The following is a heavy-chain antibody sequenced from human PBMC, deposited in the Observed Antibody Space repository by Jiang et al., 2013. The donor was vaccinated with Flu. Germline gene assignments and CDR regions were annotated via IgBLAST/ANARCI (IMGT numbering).Heavy chain of an antibody. CDR3: AGPYNTDDRGLPH. D-gene: IGHD1-14*01. Sequence: YGAEVKKPGASVRVSCAASGYTFTDYYIHWARQAPGQGLQYMGWLNPRTGASYSVEDRIALTRDIAINTAYMELDGLTSADTATYYCAGPYNTDDRGLPHWGQGTLVTVSS. J-gene: IGHJ1*01. V-gene: IGHV1-2*02. CDR1: GYTFTDYY. CDR2: LNPRTGAS.